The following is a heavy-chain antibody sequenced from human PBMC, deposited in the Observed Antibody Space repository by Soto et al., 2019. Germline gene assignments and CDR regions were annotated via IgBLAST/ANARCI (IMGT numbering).Heavy chain of an antibody. CDR1: GFTVSSNY. CDR2: IYSGGST. CDR3: ARGTGAAGKKGYFDY. Sequence: GGSLRLSCAASGFTVSSNYMSWVRQAPGKGLERVSVIYSGGSTYYADSGKGRFPISRDNSKNTLYVQMNSLRAEGTAVYYGARGTGAAGKKGYFDYWGQGTLVTVSS. J-gene: IGHJ4*02. D-gene: IGHD6-13*01. V-gene: IGHV3-53*05.